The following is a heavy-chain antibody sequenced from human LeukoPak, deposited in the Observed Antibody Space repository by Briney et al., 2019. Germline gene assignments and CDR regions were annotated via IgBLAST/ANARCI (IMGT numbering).Heavy chain of an antibody. J-gene: IGHJ6*03. Sequence: GASVKVSCKASGYTFNNYGISWVRQAPGQGLEWMGWISAYNGNTNYAQKVQGRVTMTTDTSTSTAYMELRSLRSDDTAVYYCASGTSGNHYYYMDVWGKGTTVTVSS. CDR3: ASGTSGNHYYYMDV. V-gene: IGHV1-18*01. CDR1: GYTFNNYG. CDR2: ISAYNGNT. D-gene: IGHD1-26*01.